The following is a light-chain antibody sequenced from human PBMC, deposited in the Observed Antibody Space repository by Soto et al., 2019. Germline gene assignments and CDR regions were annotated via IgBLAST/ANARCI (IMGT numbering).Light chain of an antibody. CDR2: GTS. V-gene: IGKV3-20*01. CDR1: QSVTRSY. CDR3: QQYGSSPIT. Sequence: EIVLTQSPGTLSLSPGERATLSCRASQSVTRSYLAWYQQKPGQAPRLLIYGTSSRATGIPDRFSGSGSGSDFTLSISRLEPEDFAVYYCQQYGSSPITFGQGTRLEIK. J-gene: IGKJ5*01.